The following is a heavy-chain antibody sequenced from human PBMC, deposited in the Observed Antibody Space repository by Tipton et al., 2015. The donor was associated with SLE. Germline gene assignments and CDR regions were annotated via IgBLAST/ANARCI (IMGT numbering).Heavy chain of an antibody. CDR2: IYHSGST. Sequence: TLSLTCAVYNGSLSGHYWSWIRQPPGKGLEWIGEIYHSGSTNYKPSLKSRVTISVDTSKNQFSLKLRSVTAADTAIYYCARDRIVGPTQGYYHYYMDVWGKGTTVTVS. J-gene: IGHJ6*03. D-gene: IGHD1-26*01. CDR1: NGSLSGHY. V-gene: IGHV4-34*01. CDR3: ARDRIVGPTQGYYHYYMDV.